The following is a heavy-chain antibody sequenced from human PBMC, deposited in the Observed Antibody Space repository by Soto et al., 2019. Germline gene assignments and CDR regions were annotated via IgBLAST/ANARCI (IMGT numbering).Heavy chain of an antibody. V-gene: IGHV1-2*02. CDR2: INPNSGGT. CDR1: GYTFTGYY. J-gene: IGHJ4*02. CDR3: ARAYYYDSSGYLV. Sequence: ASVKVSCKASGYTFTGYYMHWVRQAPGQGLEWMGWINPNSGGTNYAQKFQGRVTMTRDTSISTAYMELSRLRPDDTAVYYCARAYYYDSSGYLVWGQGTLVTVSS. D-gene: IGHD3-22*01.